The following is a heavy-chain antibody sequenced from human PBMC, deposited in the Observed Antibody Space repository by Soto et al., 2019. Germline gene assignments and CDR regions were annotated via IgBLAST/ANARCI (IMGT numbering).Heavy chain of an antibody. CDR2: IYYSGST. D-gene: IGHD2-15*01. Sequence: PSETLSLTCTVSGGSISSSSYYWGWIRQPPGKGLEWIGYIYYSGSTYYNPSLKSRVTISVDRSKNQFSLKLSSVTAADTAVYYCARDSSGGSYYFDYWGQGTLVTVS. J-gene: IGHJ4*02. V-gene: IGHV4-39*07. CDR3: ARDSSGGSYYFDY. CDR1: GGSISSSSYY.